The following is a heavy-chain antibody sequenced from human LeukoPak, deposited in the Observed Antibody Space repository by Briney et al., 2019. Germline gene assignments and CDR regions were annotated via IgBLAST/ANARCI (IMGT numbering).Heavy chain of an antibody. Sequence: GGSLRLSCAASGFTFSSYSMNWVRQAPGKGLEWVANIKQDGSEKYYVDSVKGRFTISRDNAKNSLYLQMNSLRAEDTAVYYCARDEDGDPRFDYWGQGTLVTVSS. V-gene: IGHV3-7*01. D-gene: IGHD4-17*01. CDR1: GFTFSSYS. CDR2: IKQDGSEK. J-gene: IGHJ4*02. CDR3: ARDEDGDPRFDY.